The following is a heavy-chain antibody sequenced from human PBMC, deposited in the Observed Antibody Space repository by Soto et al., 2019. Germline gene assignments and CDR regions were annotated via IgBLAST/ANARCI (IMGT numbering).Heavy chain of an antibody. CDR2: INIGNANT. CDR3: ARDLQLNNWFDP. J-gene: IGHJ5*02. Sequence: ASVKVSSNASGFIFTGYAIHWVRQAPGQRFEWLGWINIGNANTKYSENFEGRVTITRDISATTAFVELSSLRSEDTALYYCARDLQLNNWFDPWGQGTLVTVSS. D-gene: IGHD6-6*01. V-gene: IGHV1-3*04. CDR1: GFIFTGYA.